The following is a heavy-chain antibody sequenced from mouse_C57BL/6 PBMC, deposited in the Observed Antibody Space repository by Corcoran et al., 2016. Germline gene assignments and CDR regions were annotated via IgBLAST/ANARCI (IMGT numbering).Heavy chain of an antibody. J-gene: IGHJ2*01. CDR2: IYPGSGNT. Sequence: QIQLKQSGPKLVKPGATVKISCKTSGYTLIDYYINWVKQRPGQGLEWIGWIYPGSGNTKYNEKFKGKATLTVDTSSSTAYMQLSSLTSEDSTVYFWARKDWLDWGQGTTLTVSS. CDR3: ARKDWLD. D-gene: IGHD1-2*01. CDR1: GYTLIDYY. V-gene: IGHV1-84*01.